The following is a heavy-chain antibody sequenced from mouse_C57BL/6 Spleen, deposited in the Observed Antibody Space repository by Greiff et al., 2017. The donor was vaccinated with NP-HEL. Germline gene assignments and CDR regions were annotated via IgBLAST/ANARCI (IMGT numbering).Heavy chain of an antibody. D-gene: IGHD1-1*01. J-gene: IGHJ4*01. V-gene: IGHV1-62-2*01. Sequence: QVQLQQSGAELVKPGASVKLSCKASGYTFTEYTIHWVKQRSGQGLEWIGWFYPGSGSIKYNEKFKDKATLTADKSSSTVYMELSRLTSEDSAVYFCARFTTVVATYYYAMDYWGQGTSVTVSS. CDR3: ARFTTVVATYYYAMDY. CDR1: GYTFTEYT. CDR2: FYPGSGSI.